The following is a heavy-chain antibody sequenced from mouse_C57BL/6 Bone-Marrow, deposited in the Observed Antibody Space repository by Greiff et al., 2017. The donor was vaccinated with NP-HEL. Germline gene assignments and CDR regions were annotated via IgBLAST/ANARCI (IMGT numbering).Heavy chain of an antibody. J-gene: IGHJ1*03. V-gene: IGHV1-42*01. CDR2: INPSTGGT. D-gene: IGHD2-3*01. Sequence: EVMLVESGPELVKPGASVKISCKASGYSFTGYYMNWVKQSPEKSLEWIGEINPSTGGTTYNQKFKAKATLTVDKSSSTAYMQLKSLTSEDSAVYYCARGRYDYWYFDVWGTGTTVTVSS. CDR3: ARGRYDYWYFDV. CDR1: GYSFTGYY.